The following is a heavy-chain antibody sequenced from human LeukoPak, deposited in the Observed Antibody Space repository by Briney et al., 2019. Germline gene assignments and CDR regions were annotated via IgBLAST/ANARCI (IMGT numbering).Heavy chain of an antibody. CDR1: GFIFSSYW. D-gene: IGHD2-15*01. Sequence: GGSLRLSCAASGFIFSSYWMHWVRQAPGKGLVWVSAIDDSTTRTFYADSVKGRFTISRDNPKNTLYLQMSSLRAEDTAIYYCAKHVVVRAFDIWGQGTMVTVSS. CDR2: IDDSTTRT. CDR3: AKHVVVRAFDI. V-gene: IGHV3-23*01. J-gene: IGHJ3*02.